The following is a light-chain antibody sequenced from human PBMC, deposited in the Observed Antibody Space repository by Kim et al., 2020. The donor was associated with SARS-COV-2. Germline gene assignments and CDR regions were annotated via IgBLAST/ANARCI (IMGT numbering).Light chain of an antibody. Sequence: GQTVRSTCQGDSRRSYYATWYQQKPGQAPVLVIYGKNNRPSGIPDRFSGSSSGNTASLTITGAQAEDEADYYCNSRDSSGNHLGVVFGGGTQLTVL. CDR2: GKN. V-gene: IGLV3-19*01. CDR1: SRRSYY. CDR3: NSRDSSGNHLGVV. J-gene: IGLJ2*01.